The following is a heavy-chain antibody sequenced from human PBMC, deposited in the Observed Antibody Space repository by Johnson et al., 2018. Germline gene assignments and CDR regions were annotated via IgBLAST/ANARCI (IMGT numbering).Heavy chain of an antibody. J-gene: IGHJ1*01. CDR2: ISWNSGSI. D-gene: IGHD3-22*01. CDR1: GFTFDDYA. CDR3: AKDSSGYLSNFQH. Sequence: VQLVESGGGLVQPGRSLRLSCAASGFTFDDYAMHWVRQAPGKGLEWVSGISWNSGSIGYADSVKGRFTISRDNAKNSLYLQMNSLRAEDTALYYCAKDSSGYLSNFQHWGQGTVVTVSS. V-gene: IGHV3-9*01.